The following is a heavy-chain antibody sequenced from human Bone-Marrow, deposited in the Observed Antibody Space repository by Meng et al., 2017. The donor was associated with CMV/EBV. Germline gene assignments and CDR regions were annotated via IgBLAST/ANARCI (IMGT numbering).Heavy chain of an antibody. CDR2: FNGYNGDT. D-gene: IGHD2-2*01. Sequence: ASVQVSCKASGFSFYTYFITGVRQAPGQGLEWMGWFNGYNGDTNYAQNAQGRVTVTIDPSTNTAYTEMRSLRSDDTAVYCCARWPGYCSSTSCYRYYYYYGMDVWGQGTTVTVSS. CDR1: GFSFYTYF. CDR3: ARWPGYCSSTSCYRYYYYYGMDV. V-gene: IGHV1-18*01. J-gene: IGHJ6*02.